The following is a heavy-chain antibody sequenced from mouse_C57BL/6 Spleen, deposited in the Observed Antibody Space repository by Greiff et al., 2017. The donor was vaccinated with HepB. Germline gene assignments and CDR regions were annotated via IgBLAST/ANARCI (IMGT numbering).Heavy chain of an antibody. CDR1: GYTFTSYW. V-gene: IGHV1-50*01. Sequence: QVQLKQPGAELVKPGASVKLSCKASGYTFTSYWMQWVKQRPGQGLEWIGEIDPSDSYTNYNQKFKGKATLTVDTSSSTAYMQLSSLTSEDSAVYYCARKGPSYYAMDYWGQGTSVTVSS. CDR3: ARKGPSYYAMDY. D-gene: IGHD3-3*01. CDR2: IDPSDSYT. J-gene: IGHJ4*01.